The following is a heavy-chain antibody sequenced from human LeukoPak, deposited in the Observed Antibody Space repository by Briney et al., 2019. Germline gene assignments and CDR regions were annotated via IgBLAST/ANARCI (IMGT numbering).Heavy chain of an antibody. V-gene: IGHV1-69*04. CDR3: ARARTMITFGGVRHAFDI. CDR2: IIPLLGVT. Sequence: SAKVSCKASGGTFSSYAFNWVRQAPGQGLEWVGRIIPLLGVTNHAQKLQGRVTVTADPATNTAYMELSSLIPDDTAVYYCARARTMITFGGVRHAFDIWGQGTLVTVSS. CDR1: GGTFSSYA. D-gene: IGHD3-16*01. J-gene: IGHJ3*02.